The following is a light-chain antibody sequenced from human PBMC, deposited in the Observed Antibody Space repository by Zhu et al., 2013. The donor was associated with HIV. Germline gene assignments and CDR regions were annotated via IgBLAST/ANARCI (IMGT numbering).Light chain of an antibody. V-gene: IGKV3-15*01. Sequence: EIMMTQSPATLSASPGERATLSCRASQGVGSNLAWYQQKPGQAPRLLIYGASTRTTGVPARFSGSGSGTEFTLTISSLQSEDSAFYYCQQYNNWPPWTFGQGTKVEIK. CDR2: GAS. CDR1: QGVGSN. CDR3: QQYNNWPPWT. J-gene: IGKJ1*01.